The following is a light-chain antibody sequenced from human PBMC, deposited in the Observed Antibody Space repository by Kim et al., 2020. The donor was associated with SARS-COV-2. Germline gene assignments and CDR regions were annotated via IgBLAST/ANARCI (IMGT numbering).Light chain of an antibody. CDR3: QQYNNWPQT. V-gene: IGKV3-15*01. CDR1: QSVSSN. CDR2: GAS. Sequence: VAPGERATLACRASQSVSSNLAWYQQKPGQAPRLLIYGASTRATGIPARFSGSGSGTEFTLTISSLQSEDFAVYYCQQYNNWPQTFGQGTKVDIK. J-gene: IGKJ1*01.